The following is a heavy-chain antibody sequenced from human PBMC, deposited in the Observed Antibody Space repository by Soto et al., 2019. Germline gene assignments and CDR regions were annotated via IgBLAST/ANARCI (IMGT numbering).Heavy chain of an antibody. CDR3: ARDQTSWLTDAFDI. CDR1: GYTFISYG. Sequence: HVQLVQSGAEVKKPGASLKVSCKASGYTFISYGVSWVRQAPGQGLEWLGWISPYNGNTNYAQKFQGRITMTTDTSTSTVYMDLRSLRTDYTAVDYCARDQTSWLTDAFDIWGQGTMVVVSS. J-gene: IGHJ3*02. V-gene: IGHV1-18*01. CDR2: ISPYNGNT. D-gene: IGHD5-12*01.